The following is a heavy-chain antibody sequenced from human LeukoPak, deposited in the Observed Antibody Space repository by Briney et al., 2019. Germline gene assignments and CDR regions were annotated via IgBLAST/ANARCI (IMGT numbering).Heavy chain of an antibody. Sequence: GRSLRLSCAASGFSFSRYSMNWVRQAPGKWPEWLSYISRGSTTIDYADSVEGRFRICRDHSKNSLYLQMNSQRAEDTAVYYCARESYDRSGYDNWFDPWGQGTLVTVSS. CDR1: GFSFSRYS. J-gene: IGHJ5*02. CDR2: ISRGSTTI. V-gene: IGHV3-48*04. CDR3: ARESYDRSGYDNWFDP. D-gene: IGHD3-22*01.